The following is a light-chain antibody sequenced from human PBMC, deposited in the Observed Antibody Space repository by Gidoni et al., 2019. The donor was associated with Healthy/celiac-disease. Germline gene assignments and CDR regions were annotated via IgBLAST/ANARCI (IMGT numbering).Light chain of an antibody. CDR1: SSDVGGYNY. Sequence: QSPLTQPRSVSGSPGQAVTIPCTGTSSDVGGYNYVSWYQQHPGKAPKLMIYDVSKRPSGVPDRFSGSKSGNTASLNISGLQAEDEADYYCCSYAGSYSVVFGGGTKLTVL. CDR2: DVS. V-gene: IGLV2-11*01. J-gene: IGLJ2*01. CDR3: CSYAGSYSVV.